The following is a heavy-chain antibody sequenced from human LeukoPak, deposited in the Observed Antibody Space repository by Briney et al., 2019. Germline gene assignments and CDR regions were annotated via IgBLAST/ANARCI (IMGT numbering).Heavy chain of an antibody. Sequence: GGSLRLSCAASGFTFSSYSMNWVRQAPGKGLEWVSSISSSSSYIYYAGSVKGRFTISRDNAKNSLYLQMNSLRAEDTAVYYCARGLLWFGESTPDYGMDVWGKGTTVTVSS. J-gene: IGHJ6*04. CDR2: ISSSSSYI. CDR1: GFTFSSYS. D-gene: IGHD3-10*01. CDR3: ARGLLWFGESTPDYGMDV. V-gene: IGHV3-21*01.